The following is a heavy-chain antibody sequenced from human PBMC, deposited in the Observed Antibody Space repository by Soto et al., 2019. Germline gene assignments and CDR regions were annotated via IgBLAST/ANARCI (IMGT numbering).Heavy chain of an antibody. CDR2: MNPNSGNT. CDR3: ARVVNDYGDYESY. CDR1: GYTVTSYD. Sequence: QVQLVQSGAEVKKHGASVKVSCKASGYTVTSYDIKWVRQATVQGLEWMGWMNPNSGNTGYAQKFQGRVTMTRNTSISTAYMELSSLRSEDTAVYYCARVVNDYGDYESYWGQGTLVTVSS. V-gene: IGHV1-8*01. D-gene: IGHD4-17*01. J-gene: IGHJ4*02.